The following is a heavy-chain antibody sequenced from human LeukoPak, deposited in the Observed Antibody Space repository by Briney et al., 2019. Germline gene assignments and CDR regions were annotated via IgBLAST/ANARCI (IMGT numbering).Heavy chain of an antibody. Sequence: TLSLTCSVPGGSISSGGYYWSWIRQHPGKGREWIGYIYYSGSTYYNPSLKGRVTISVNTSKNQFSLKLSSVTAADTAVYDGARVGRETVGYYVDYWGQGTLVTVSS. CDR3: ARVGRETVGYYVDY. D-gene: IGHD1-26*01. CDR1: GGSISSGGYY. J-gene: IGHJ4*02. CDR2: IYYSGST. V-gene: IGHV4-31*03.